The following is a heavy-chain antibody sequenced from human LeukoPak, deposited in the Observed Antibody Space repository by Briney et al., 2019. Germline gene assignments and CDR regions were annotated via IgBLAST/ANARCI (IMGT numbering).Heavy chain of an antibody. J-gene: IGHJ4*02. CDR1: GYTFTSYA. V-gene: IGHV1-2*02. CDR3: ARDWGIAAAAIDY. CDR2: INPNSGGT. Sequence: ASVKVSCKASGYTFTSYAMNWVRQAPGQGLEWMGWINPNSGGTNYAQKFQGRVTMTRDTSISTAYMELSRLRSDDTAVYYCARDWGIAAAAIDYWGQGTLVTVSS. D-gene: IGHD6-13*01.